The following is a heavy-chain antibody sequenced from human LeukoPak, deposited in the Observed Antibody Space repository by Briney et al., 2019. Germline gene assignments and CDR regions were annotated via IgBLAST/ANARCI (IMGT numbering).Heavy chain of an antibody. V-gene: IGHV1-18*01. CDR2: ISAYNGNT. CDR3: ARAVAATGGYYYYMDV. Sequence: ASVKVSCKAFGYTFTRYGVSWVRQAPGQGLEWIGWISAYNGNTNYAQKLQGRVTMTTDTSTSTAYMELRSLRSDDTAVYYCARAVAATGGYYYYMDVWGKGTTVTVSS. D-gene: IGHD2-15*01. CDR1: GYTFTRYG. J-gene: IGHJ6*03.